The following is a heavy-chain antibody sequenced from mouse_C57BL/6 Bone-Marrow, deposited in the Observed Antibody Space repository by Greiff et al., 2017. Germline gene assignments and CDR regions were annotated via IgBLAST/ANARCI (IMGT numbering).Heavy chain of an antibody. CDR3: ARVRFRGNYLYVDV. CDR2: IDPSDSET. J-gene: IGHJ1*03. D-gene: IGHD2-1*01. V-gene: IGHV1-52*01. CDR1: GYTFTSYW. Sequence: QVQLQQPGAELVRPGSSVKLSCKASGYTFTSYWMHWVKQRPIQGLEWIGNIDPSDSETHYNQKFKDKATLTVDKSSSTAYMQLSSLTSEDSAVYYCARVRFRGNYLYVDVWGTGTTVTVSS.